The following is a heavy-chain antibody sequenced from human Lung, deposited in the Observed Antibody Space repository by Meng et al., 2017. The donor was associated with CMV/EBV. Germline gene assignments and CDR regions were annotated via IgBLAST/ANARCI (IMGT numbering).Heavy chain of an antibody. CDR3: AKYPQTYPYSSSS. D-gene: IGHD6-13*01. Sequence: SXAASGFTVNTNYMSWVRQAPGKGLECVSVIYSGGRTYYADSVKGRFTISRDNSKNTLYLQMNSLRAEDTAMYYCAKYPQTYPYSSSSWGQGTLVXVSS. J-gene: IGHJ4*02. CDR2: IYSGGRT. CDR1: GFTVNTNY. V-gene: IGHV3-53*01.